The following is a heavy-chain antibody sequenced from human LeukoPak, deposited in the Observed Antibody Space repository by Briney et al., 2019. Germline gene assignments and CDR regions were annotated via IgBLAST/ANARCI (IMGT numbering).Heavy chain of an antibody. V-gene: IGHV7-4-1*02. CDR1: GYTFISYA. J-gene: IGHJ3*02. CDR2: FNTHTWNP. Sequence: ASVKVSCKASGYTFISYAMDWVRQAPGQGLEWMGFFNTHTWNPTYAQGFTGRFVFSLDTSVSTAYLQISSLKAEDTAVYYCARETQRGGSYFGAFDIWGQGTMVTVSS. CDR3: ARETQRGGSYFGAFDI. D-gene: IGHD1-26*01.